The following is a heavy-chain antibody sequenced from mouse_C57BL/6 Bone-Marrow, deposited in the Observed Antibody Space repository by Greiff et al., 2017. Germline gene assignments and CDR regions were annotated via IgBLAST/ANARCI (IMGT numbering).Heavy chain of an antibody. Sequence: EVQVVESGGGLVQPGGSMKLSCAASGFTFSDAWMDWVRQSPEKGLEWVALIRNKANNHATYYAESVKGRFTISRDDSKSSVYLQMNSLRPEDTGIYYCTGWERVRFAYWGQKTLVTVSA. CDR2: IRNKANNHAT. CDR1: GFTFSDAW. J-gene: IGHJ3*01. CDR3: TGWERVRFAY. V-gene: IGHV6-6*01. D-gene: IGHD3-3*01.